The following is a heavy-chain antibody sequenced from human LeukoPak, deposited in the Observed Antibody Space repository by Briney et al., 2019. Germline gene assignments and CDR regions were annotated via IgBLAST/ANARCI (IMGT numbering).Heavy chain of an antibody. J-gene: IGHJ4*02. Sequence: GGSLRLSCAASGFTFSNYWMHWVRQAPGKGLVWVSRINSYGSSTIYADSVKGRFTISRDNAKNTLYLQMNSLRAEGTGVYFCARGVAAIGKSPDYWGQGTLVTVSS. D-gene: IGHD1-1*01. CDR3: ARGVAAIGKSPDY. V-gene: IGHV3-74*01. CDR1: GFTFSNYW. CDR2: INSYGSST.